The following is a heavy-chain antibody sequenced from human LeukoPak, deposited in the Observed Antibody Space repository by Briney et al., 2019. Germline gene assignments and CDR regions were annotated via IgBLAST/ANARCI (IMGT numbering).Heavy chain of an antibody. Sequence: PGGSLRLSCAASGFTFSHYAMNWVRQAPGKGLEYVSGISRDGGSTYYANAVKGRFTISRDNPKTTLYLQMGSLRAEDTAVYYCAKGSGGSCYSVVDCGGQGTLVIVSS. D-gene: IGHD2-15*01. J-gene: IGHJ4*02. CDR1: GFTFSHYA. CDR2: ISRDGGST. CDR3: AKGSGGSCYSVVDC. V-gene: IGHV3-64*01.